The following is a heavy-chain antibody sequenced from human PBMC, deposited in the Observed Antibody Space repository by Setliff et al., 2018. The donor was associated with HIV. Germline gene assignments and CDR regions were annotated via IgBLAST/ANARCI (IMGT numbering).Heavy chain of an antibody. J-gene: IGHJ3*02. CDR2: IYPSGTT. CDR3: ARGPRYYDSSGYRAGAFDI. V-gene: IGHV4-39*07. CDR1: GGSMSSFSSY. Sequence: ASETLSLTCAVSGGSMSSFSSYWGWIRQSPRKGLEWIGSIYPSGTTYYNPSLKSRVTISVDTSKNQFSLKLSSVTAADTAVYYCARGPRYYDSSGYRAGAFDIWGQGTMVTVSS. D-gene: IGHD3-22*01.